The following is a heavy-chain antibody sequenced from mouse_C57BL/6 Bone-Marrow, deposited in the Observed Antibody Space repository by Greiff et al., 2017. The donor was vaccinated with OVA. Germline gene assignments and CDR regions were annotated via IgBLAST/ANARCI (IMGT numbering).Heavy chain of an antibody. J-gene: IGHJ2*01. CDR1: GFTFTNYW. Sequence: VQLQQSGAELVRPGTSVKLSCTASGFTFTNYWMGWAQQRPGHGLEWIGDIYPGGGNINYNEKFKGKATLTADKSSSTAYMQFSSLTSEDSAIYYCARRGGFYYFDCWGQGTTLTVSS. CDR3: ARRGGFYYFDC. V-gene: IGHV1-63*01. CDR2: IYPGGGNI.